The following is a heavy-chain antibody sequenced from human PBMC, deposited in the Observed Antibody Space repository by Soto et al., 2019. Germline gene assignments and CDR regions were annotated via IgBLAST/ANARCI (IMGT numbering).Heavy chain of an antibody. D-gene: IGHD6-19*01. CDR1: GFTFSSYS. V-gene: IGHV3-48*02. CDR3: AREGREVAVATYNFDY. J-gene: IGHJ4*02. Sequence: EVKLVESGGGLVQPGGSLRLSCAASGFTFSSYSMNWVRQAPGKGLEWVSYISSSSSTIYYADSVKGRFTISRDNAKNSQYLQVNSLRDEDTAVYYCAREGREVAVATYNFDYWCQGTLVTVSS. CDR2: ISSSSSTI.